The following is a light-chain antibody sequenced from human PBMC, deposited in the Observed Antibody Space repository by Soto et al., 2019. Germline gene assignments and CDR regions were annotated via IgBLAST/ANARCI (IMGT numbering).Light chain of an antibody. J-gene: IGKJ1*01. CDR2: DAS. CDR3: QQRGNWPWT. CDR1: QSVSSY. Sequence: EIVLTQSPGTLSLSPGDRATLSCRASQSVSSYLAWYQQKPGQAPRLLIYDASNRATGIPGRFSGSGSGTDFTLTISSLEPEDFAVYYCQQRGNWPWTFGQGTKVDIK. V-gene: IGKV3-11*01.